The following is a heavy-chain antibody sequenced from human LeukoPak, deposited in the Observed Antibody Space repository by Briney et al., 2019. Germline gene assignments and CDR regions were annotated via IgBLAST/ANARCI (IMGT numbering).Heavy chain of an antibody. Sequence: GGSLRLSCAASGFTFSKYWLHWVRQDPRKGLVWVSRINGDGRNINYADSVRGRFTISRDNAKNTLYLQMNTLRVEDTAVYYCTRDLMDYDVSTGLHHYYMDVWGQGTTVTVSS. V-gene: IGHV3-74*01. D-gene: IGHD3-9*01. CDR3: TRDLMDYDVSTGLHHYYMDV. CDR1: GFTFSKYW. CDR2: INGDGRNI. J-gene: IGHJ6*02.